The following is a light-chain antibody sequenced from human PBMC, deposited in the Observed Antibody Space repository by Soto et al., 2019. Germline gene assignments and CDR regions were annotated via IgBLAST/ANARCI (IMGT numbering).Light chain of an antibody. CDR3: GTWHSSLSPVV. CDR2: DNN. Sequence: QSVLTQPPSGSAAPGQKVTISCSGSSSNIGNNYVSWYQQLPGTAPKLLIYDNNKRPSGIPDRFSGSKSGTSATLGITGLQTGAEADYYCGTWHSSLSPVVFGGGTQLPVL. V-gene: IGLV1-51*01. CDR1: SSNIGNNY. J-gene: IGLJ2*01.